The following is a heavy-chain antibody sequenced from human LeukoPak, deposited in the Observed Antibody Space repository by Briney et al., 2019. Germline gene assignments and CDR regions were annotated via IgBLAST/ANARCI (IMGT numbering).Heavy chain of an antibody. J-gene: IGHJ6*02. Sequence: ASVKVSCKASGYSFTSYGISWVRQAPGQGLEWMGWISAYSSNTNSAQKVQGRVTVTTDTSASTAYMELRSLRSEDTAVYYCASSTAYDFWSGYYTGISYYYGMDVWGQGTTVTVSS. CDR2: ISAYSSNT. D-gene: IGHD3-3*01. CDR3: ASSTAYDFWSGYYTGISYYYGMDV. V-gene: IGHV1-18*01. CDR1: GYSFTSYG.